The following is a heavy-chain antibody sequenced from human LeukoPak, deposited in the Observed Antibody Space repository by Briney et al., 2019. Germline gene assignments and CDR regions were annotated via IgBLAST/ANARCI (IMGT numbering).Heavy chain of an antibody. Sequence: GSLRLSCAASGFTFSSYGMSWVRQAPGKGLEWVSAISGSGGSTYYADSVKGRFTISRDNSKNTLYLQMDSLRAEDTAVYYCAKDLGTTVTTGLSDYWGQGTLVTVSS. J-gene: IGHJ4*02. CDR1: GFTFSSYG. D-gene: IGHD4-17*01. CDR3: AKDLGTTVTTGLSDY. V-gene: IGHV3-23*01. CDR2: ISGSGGST.